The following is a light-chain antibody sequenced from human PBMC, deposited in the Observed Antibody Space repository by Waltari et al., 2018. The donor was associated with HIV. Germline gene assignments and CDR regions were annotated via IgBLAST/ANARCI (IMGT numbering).Light chain of an antibody. CDR3: QQANSFPHT. V-gene: IGKV1-12*01. Sequence: DIQVTQPRSFGPASAGEKITITCRATRGVSHRLAWYQQRPGGAPHLLIYDASRLQDGVPSRFSGTGSGTYFTLTISDLQPEDFAMYYCQQANSFPHTFGGGTRV. CDR2: DAS. J-gene: IGKJ4*01. CDR1: RGVSHR.